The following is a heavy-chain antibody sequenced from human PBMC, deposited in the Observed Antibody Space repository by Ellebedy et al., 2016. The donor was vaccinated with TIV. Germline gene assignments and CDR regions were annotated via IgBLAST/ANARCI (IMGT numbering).Heavy chain of an antibody. CDR1: GGSISSYY. CDR2: IYYSGST. CDR3: ARMRYCGGDCWYFDY. Sequence: MPSETLSLTCTVSGGSISSYYWSWIRQPPGKGLEWIGYIYYSGSTNYNPSLKSRVSISLDTSKNQFSLKLSSVTAADTAVYYCARMRYCGGDCWYFDYWGQGTLVTVSS. V-gene: IGHV4-59*08. J-gene: IGHJ4*02. D-gene: IGHD2-21*02.